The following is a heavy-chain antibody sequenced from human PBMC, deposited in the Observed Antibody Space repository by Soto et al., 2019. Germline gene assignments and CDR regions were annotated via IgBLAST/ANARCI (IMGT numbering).Heavy chain of an antibody. CDR2: ISSSSSYI. Sequence: GGSLRLSCAASGFTFSSYSMNWVRQAPGKGLEWVSSISSSSSYIYYADSVKGRFTISRDNAKNSLYLQMNSLRAEDTAVYYCARDLGGHNWNDVSYFDYWGQGTLVTVSS. J-gene: IGHJ4*02. V-gene: IGHV3-21*01. CDR1: GFTFSSYS. CDR3: ARDLGGHNWNDVSYFDY. D-gene: IGHD1-20*01.